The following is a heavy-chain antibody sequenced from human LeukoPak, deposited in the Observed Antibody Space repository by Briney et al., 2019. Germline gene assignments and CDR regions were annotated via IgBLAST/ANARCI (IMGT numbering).Heavy chain of an antibody. V-gene: IGHV3-7*01. Sequence: GGSLRLSCAASGFTVSSNYMSWVRQAPGKGLEWVANIKQDGSEKYYVDSVKGRFTISRDNAKNSLYLQMNSLRAEDTAVYYCARERDYYDSSGSHYYFDYWGQGTLVTVSS. D-gene: IGHD3-22*01. J-gene: IGHJ4*02. CDR3: ARERDYYDSSGSHYYFDY. CDR1: GFTVSSNY. CDR2: IKQDGSEK.